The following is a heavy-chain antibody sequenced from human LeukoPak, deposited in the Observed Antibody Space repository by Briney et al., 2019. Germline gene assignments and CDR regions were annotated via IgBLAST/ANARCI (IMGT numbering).Heavy chain of an antibody. CDR2: ISNSGST. CDR1: GGSFSGYY. J-gene: IGHJ3*02. D-gene: IGHD7-27*01. Sequence: SETLSLTCAVYGGSFSGYYWNWIRQPPGKGLEWIGYISNSGSTSYNPSLKSRVTISVDTSKNQFSLKLNSVTAADTAVYYCATKAWGSGAFDIWGQGTMVTVSS. V-gene: IGHV4-59*01. CDR3: ATKAWGSGAFDI.